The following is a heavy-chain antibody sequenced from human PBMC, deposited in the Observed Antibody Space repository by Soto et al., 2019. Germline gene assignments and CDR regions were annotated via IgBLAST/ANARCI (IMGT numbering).Heavy chain of an antibody. Sequence: EVQLVESGGGLVKPGGSLRLSCAAAGFTFSSYSMNWVRQAPGKGLEWVSSISSSSSYIYYADSVKGRFTISRDNAKNSLYLQMNSLRAEDTAVYYCARVGGYYYYYMEVWGKGTTVTVSS. CDR1: GFTFSSYS. CDR2: ISSSSSYI. V-gene: IGHV3-21*01. CDR3: ARVGGYYYYYMEV. J-gene: IGHJ6*03. D-gene: IGHD2-15*01.